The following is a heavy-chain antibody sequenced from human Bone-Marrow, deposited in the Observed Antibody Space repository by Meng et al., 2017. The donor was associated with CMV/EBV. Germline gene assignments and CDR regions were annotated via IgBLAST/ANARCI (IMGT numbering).Heavy chain of an antibody. CDR1: GFTFSSYA. CDR2: ISGSGGST. D-gene: IGHD2-2*01. V-gene: IGHV3-23*01. Sequence: GESLKISCAAYGFTFSSYAMSWVRQAPGKGLEWVSAISGSGGSTYYADSVKGRFTISRDNSKNTPDLQMNSLRAEDTAVYYCARAPLDSHCSSTSCNVGYWGQGTLVTVSS. J-gene: IGHJ4*02. CDR3: ARAPLDSHCSSTSCNVGY.